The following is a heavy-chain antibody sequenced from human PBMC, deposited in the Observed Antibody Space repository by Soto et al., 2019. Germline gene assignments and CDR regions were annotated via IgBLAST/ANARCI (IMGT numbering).Heavy chain of an antibody. CDR2: IYYSGST. V-gene: IGHV4-39*01. J-gene: IGHJ4*02. Sequence: QLQLQESGPGLVKPSETLSLTCTVSGGSISSSSYYWGWIRQPPGKGLEWIGSIYYSGSTYYNPSLKSRVTISVDTSKNQFSLKLSSVTAADTAVYYCASLPNFDWLLYDVYWGQGTLVTVSS. CDR1: GGSISSSSYY. D-gene: IGHD3-9*01. CDR3: ASLPNFDWLLYDVY.